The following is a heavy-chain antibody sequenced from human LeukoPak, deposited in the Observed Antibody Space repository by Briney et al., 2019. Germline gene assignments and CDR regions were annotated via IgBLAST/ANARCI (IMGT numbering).Heavy chain of an antibody. CDR1: GGSIVSYY. Sequence: SETLSLTCTVSGGSIVSYYWSWIRQPPGKGLEWIGYIYYSGSTNYNPSLNSRVTISVDTSKNQFSLKLSSVTAADTAVYYCAREGSYFDSNGYYYGSGYFDYWGQGTLVTVSS. J-gene: IGHJ4*02. D-gene: IGHD3-22*01. CDR2: IYYSGST. V-gene: IGHV4-59*01. CDR3: AREGSYFDSNGYYYGSGYFDY.